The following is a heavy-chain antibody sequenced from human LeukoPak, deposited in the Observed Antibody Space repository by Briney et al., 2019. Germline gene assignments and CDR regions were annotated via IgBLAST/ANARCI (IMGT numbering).Heavy chain of an antibody. J-gene: IGHJ4*02. D-gene: IGHD2-15*01. V-gene: IGHV3-7*03. CDR2: TKQDGSEK. CDR3: ARVLNVGGYLNGFDY. Sequence: PGGSLRLSCAASGFTFSSYWMSWVRQAPGKGLEWVANTKQDGSEKYYVDSVKGRFTISRDNAKNSLYLQMSSLRAEDTAVYSCARVLNVGGYLNGFDYWGQGTLVTVSS. CDR1: GFTFSSYW.